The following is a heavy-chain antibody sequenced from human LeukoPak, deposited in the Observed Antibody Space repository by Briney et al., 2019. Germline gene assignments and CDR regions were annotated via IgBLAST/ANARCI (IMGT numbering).Heavy chain of an antibody. D-gene: IGHD3-10*01. Sequence: SETLSLTCAVYGGSFSGYYWSWIRQPPGKGLEWIGEINHSGSTNYNPSLKSRVTISVDTSKNQFSLKLSSVTAADTAVYYCAIESNTYYYGSGSYYDYRGQGTLVTVSS. CDR1: GGSFSGYY. CDR3: AIESNTYYYGSGSYYDY. J-gene: IGHJ4*02. CDR2: INHSGST. V-gene: IGHV4-34*01.